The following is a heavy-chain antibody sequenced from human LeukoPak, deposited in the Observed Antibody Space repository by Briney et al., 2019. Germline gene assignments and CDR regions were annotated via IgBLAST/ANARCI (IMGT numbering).Heavy chain of an antibody. V-gene: IGHV4-38-2*01. J-gene: IGHJ4*02. Sequence: PSETLSLTCSVSGYSFTSGHYWGWIRQPPGKGLEWIANIYHTGSAHYNPSLKSRVTISVDTSTNQFSLKLSSVTAADTVVYYCARYCTSTTCILRGFDYWGQGTLVTVSS. D-gene: IGHD2-2*01. CDR1: GYSFTSGHY. CDR2: IYHTGSA. CDR3: ARYCTSTTCILRGFDY.